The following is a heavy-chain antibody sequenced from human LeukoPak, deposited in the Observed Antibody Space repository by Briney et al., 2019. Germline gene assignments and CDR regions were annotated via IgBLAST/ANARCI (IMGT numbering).Heavy chain of an antibody. D-gene: IGHD1-7*01. CDR3: AKTTRARYYYMDV. CDR2: IYHSGST. Sequence: SETLSLTCTVSGGSISSSSYYSGWIRQPPGKGLEWIGSIYHSGSTYYNPSLKSRVTISVDTSKNQFSLKLSSVTAADTAVYYCAKTTRARYYYMDVWGKGTTVTVSS. J-gene: IGHJ6*03. V-gene: IGHV4-39*07. CDR1: GGSISSSSYY.